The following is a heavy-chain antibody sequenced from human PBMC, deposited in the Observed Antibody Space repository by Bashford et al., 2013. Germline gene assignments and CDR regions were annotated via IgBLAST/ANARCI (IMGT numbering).Heavy chain of an antibody. CDR3: ARVTGVVADFDY. D-gene: IGHD2-15*01. Sequence: SETLSLTCTVSGGSISSGGYYWSWIRQHPGKGLEWIGYIYYSGSTYYNPSLKSRVTISVDTSKNQFSLKLSSVTAADTAVYYCARVTGVVADFDYWGQGNPGHRSP. CDR1: GGSISSGGYY. V-gene: IGHV4-31*03. CDR2: IYYSGST. J-gene: IGHJ4*02.